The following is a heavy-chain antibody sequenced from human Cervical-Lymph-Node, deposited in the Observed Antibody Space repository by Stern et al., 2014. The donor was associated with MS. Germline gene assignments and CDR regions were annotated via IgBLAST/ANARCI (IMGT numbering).Heavy chain of an antibody. CDR2: IYYSGST. V-gene: IGHV4-59*01. CDR1: GGSISSYY. D-gene: IGHD6-19*01. J-gene: IGHJ4*02. CDR3: ARDLMGTGWPHFDS. Sequence: VQLVESGPGLVKPSATLSLTCPVSGGSISSYYWSWIRQSPGKGLAWIGHIYYSGSTNYNPSLKSRVTIAVDTSKTQFSLSLNSVTAADTAVYYCARDLMGTGWPHFDSWGQGTLVRVSS.